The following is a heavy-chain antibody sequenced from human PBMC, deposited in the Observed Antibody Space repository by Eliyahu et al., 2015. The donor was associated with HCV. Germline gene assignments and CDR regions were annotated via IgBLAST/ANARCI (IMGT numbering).Heavy chain of an antibody. D-gene: IGHD2-2*01. J-gene: IGHJ4*02. CDR1: GFTFXDYY. CDR3: ARVGVPAQYDGPLDF. V-gene: IGHV3-11*06. CDR2: INGPGTYT. Sequence: QVQLVESGGVLVKPGGSLRLSCAASGFTFXDYYMSWIRQAPGKGLEWVSYINGPGTYTNYADSVKGRFTISRDNAKNSLYLQMNSLRADDTAVYYCARVGVPAQYDGPLDFWGQGTVVTVSS.